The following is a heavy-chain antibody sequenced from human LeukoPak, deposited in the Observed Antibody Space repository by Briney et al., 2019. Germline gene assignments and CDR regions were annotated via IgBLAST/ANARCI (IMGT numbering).Heavy chain of an antibody. CDR1: GGSISSGGYS. J-gene: IGHJ4*02. CDR2: IYLSGST. CDR3: ARGYESYFDY. V-gene: IGHV4-30-2*01. D-gene: IGHD5-12*01. Sequence: SETLSLTCAVSGGSISSGGYSWSWIRQPPGKGLEWIGYIYLSGSTYYNPSLKSRVTISVDRSKNQFSLKLSSVTAADTAVYYCARGYESYFDYWGQGTLVTVSS.